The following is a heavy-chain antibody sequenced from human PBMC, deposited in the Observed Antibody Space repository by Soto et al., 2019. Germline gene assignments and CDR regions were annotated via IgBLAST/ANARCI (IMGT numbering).Heavy chain of an antibody. J-gene: IGHJ4*02. D-gene: IGHD5-18*01. CDR1: GFTFSSYA. Sequence: PGGSLRLSCAASGFTFSSYAMSWVRQAPGKGLEWVSAISGSGGSTYYADSVKGRFTISRDNSKNTLYLQMNSLRAEDTAVYYCAKAERPRYSYGFGIDYWRQGTLVTVSS. CDR2: ISGSGGST. CDR3: AKAERPRYSYGFGIDY. V-gene: IGHV3-23*01.